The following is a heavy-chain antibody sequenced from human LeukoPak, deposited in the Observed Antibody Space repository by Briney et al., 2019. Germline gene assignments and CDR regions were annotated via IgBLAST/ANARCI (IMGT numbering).Heavy chain of an antibody. J-gene: IGHJ4*02. CDR3: ARGGYDYVWGSYRPRFDY. CDR2: TYYRSKWYN. CDR1: GDSVSSNSAA. Sequence: SQTLSLTCAISGDSVSSNSAAWNWIRQSPSRGLERLGRTYYRSKWYNDYAVSVKSRITINPDTSKNQFSLQLSSVTAADTAVYYCARGGYDYVWGSYRPRFDYWGQGTLVTVSS. V-gene: IGHV6-1*01. D-gene: IGHD3-16*02.